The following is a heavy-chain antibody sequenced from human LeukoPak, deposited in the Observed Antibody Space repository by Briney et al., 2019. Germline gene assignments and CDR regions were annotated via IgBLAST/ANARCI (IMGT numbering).Heavy chain of an antibody. CDR2: IYYSGST. V-gene: IGHV4-59*08. D-gene: IGHD1-26*01. CDR1: GGSISSYY. CDR3: ARLELLGWFDP. Sequence: PSETLSLTCSVSGGSISSYYWSWIRQPPGKGLEWIGYIYYSGSTNYNPSLKSRVTISVDTSKNQFSLKLSSVTAADTAVYYCARLELLGWFDPWGQGTLVTVSS. J-gene: IGHJ5*02.